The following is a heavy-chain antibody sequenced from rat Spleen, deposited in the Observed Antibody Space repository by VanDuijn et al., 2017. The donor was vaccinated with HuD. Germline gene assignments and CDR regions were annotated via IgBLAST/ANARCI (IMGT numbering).Heavy chain of an antibody. CDR2: ITNTGGST. CDR3: TRVLYRDSYAHVGYFDY. Sequence: EVQLVESGGGLVQPGRSLKLSCVASGFTFNNYWMTWIRQAPGKGLEWVASITNTGGSTYYPDSVKGRFTISRDNAKSTLYLQMNSLRSEDTATYYCTRVLYRDSYAHVGYFDYWGQGVMVTVSS. CDR1: GFTFNNYW. D-gene: IGHD1-12*01. J-gene: IGHJ2*01. V-gene: IGHV5-31*01.